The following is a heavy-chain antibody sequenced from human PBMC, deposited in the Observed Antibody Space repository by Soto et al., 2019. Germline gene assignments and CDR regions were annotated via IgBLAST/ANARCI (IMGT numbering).Heavy chain of an antibody. Sequence: PGGSLRLSCAASGFDFNLDWMTWVRQAPGKGLEWVANIKEDGSEKYYVDSVKGRFTISRDNTKNSVYLQMNSVRAEDTALYYCAREVRPLRATTTWGQGTQVTVSS. D-gene: IGHD1-26*01. CDR3: AREVRPLRATTT. CDR1: GFDFNLDW. J-gene: IGHJ4*02. CDR2: IKEDGSEK. V-gene: IGHV3-7*01.